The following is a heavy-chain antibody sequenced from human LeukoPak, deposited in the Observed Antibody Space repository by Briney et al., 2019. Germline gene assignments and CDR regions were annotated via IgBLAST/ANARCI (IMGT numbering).Heavy chain of an antibody. Sequence: SETLSLTCTVSGGSISSYYWSWIRQPPGKGLEWIGYIYYSGSTNYNPSLKSRVTISVGTSKNQFSLKLSSVTAADTAVYYCARTQTFGGVIVNWGQGTLVTVSS. CDR2: IYYSGST. D-gene: IGHD3-16*02. CDR3: ARTQTFGGVIVN. J-gene: IGHJ4*02. V-gene: IGHV4-59*01. CDR1: GGSISSYY.